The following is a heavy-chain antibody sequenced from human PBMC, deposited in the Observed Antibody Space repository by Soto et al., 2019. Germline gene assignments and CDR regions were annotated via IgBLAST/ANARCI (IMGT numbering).Heavy chain of an antibody. V-gene: IGHV1-8*01. CDR1: GYTFTSDD. CDR3: ARGQEWTKVYSGMAV. Sequence: QVQLVQSGAEVKKPGASVKVSCKASGYTFTSDDINWVRQATGQGLEWMGWMNPKSVNTGYAQKLQGRVTMTRNTSISTAYMELSSLRSEDTAVYYCARGQEWTKVYSGMAVWGQGNTVTVS. J-gene: IGHJ6*02. CDR2: MNPKSVNT. D-gene: IGHD3-3*01.